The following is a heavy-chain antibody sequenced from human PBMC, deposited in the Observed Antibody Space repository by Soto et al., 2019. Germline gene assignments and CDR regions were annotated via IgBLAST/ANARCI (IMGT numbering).Heavy chain of an antibody. J-gene: IGHJ4*02. CDR1: GYTFTSYG. D-gene: IGHD2-15*01. CDR2: IIPIFGTA. V-gene: IGHV1-69*13. Sequence: AASVKVSCKASGYTFTSYGISWVRQAPGQGLEWMGGIIPIFGTANYAQKFQGRVTTTADESTSTAYMELSSLRSEDTAVYYCATRRLYCSGGSCYFDYWGQGTLVTVSS. CDR3: ATRRLYCSGGSCYFDY.